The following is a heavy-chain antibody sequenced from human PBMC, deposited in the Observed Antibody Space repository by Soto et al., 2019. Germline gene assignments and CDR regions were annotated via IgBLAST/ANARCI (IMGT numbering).Heavy chain of an antibody. D-gene: IGHD6-19*01. CDR1: GYTFSNYG. CDR3: SRFIMVGGWFDPNYYHGMDV. V-gene: IGHV1-18*01. CDR2: ISGYNGNT. Sequence: QVQLVQSGAEVKKPGASVTVSCKTSGYTFSNYGINWVRQAPGQGLEWMGWISGYNGNTNYAQTVQGRVTMTTATSTGTVYMELRSLKSDDTAIYYCSRFIMVGGWFDPNYYHGMDVWGQGITVTVSS. J-gene: IGHJ6*02.